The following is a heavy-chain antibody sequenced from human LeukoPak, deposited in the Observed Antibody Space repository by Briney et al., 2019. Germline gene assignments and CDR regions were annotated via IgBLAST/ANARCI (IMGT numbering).Heavy chain of an antibody. V-gene: IGHV1-46*01. Sequence: ASVKVSCKASGYTFTRHFMHWVRQAPGLGREWMGIINHSGDGTNYAQKFQGRVTMTRHTSTNTVYMELSSLRSEDTAVYYCARAPDESVSVVRGVPHLPYFDYWGQGTLVTVS. J-gene: IGHJ4*02. D-gene: IGHD3-10*01. CDR2: INHSGDGT. CDR3: ARAPDESVSVVRGVPHLPYFDY. CDR1: GYTFTRHF.